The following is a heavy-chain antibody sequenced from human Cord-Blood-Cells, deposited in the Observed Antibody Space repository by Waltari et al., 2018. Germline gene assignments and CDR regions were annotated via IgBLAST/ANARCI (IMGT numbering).Heavy chain of an antibody. J-gene: IGHJ3*02. D-gene: IGHD3-10*01. CDR1: GGSISSYY. CDR2: IYYSGST. CDR3: ARDRRYYGSGSYAFDI. Sequence: QVQLQESGPGLVKPSETLSLTCTVSGGSISSYYWSWIRQPPGKGLEWIGYIYYSGSTNYNPSLKRRVTISVDTSKNQFSLKLSSVTAADTAVYYCARDRRYYGSGSYAFDIWGQGTMVTVSS. V-gene: IGHV4-59*01.